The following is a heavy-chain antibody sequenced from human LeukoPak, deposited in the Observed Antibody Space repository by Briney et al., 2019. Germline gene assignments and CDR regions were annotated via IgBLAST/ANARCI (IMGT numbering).Heavy chain of an antibody. V-gene: IGHV4-38-2*02. CDR1: GFSISNGYY. D-gene: IGHD6-13*01. Sequence: SETLSLTCTVSGFSISNGYYWGWIRQPPGKGLEWIGNIYHSGSTNYNPSLKSRVTISVDTSKNQFSLKLSSVTAADTAVYYCARLSAAAARWGFDYWGQGTLVTVSS. CDR2: IYHSGST. J-gene: IGHJ4*02. CDR3: ARLSAAAARWGFDY.